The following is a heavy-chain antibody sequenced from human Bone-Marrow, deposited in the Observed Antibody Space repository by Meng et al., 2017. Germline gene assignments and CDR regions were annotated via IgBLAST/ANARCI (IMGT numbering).Heavy chain of an antibody. D-gene: IGHD3-10*01. CDR3: AKDPHYYGSGSYPIAFDI. J-gene: IGHJ3*02. V-gene: IGHV3-23*01. CDR1: GFSFSSYA. Sequence: GGSLRLSCAASGFSFSSYAMSWVRHAPGKGLEWVSALSGGGFTTYYADSVKGRFTISRDNSKTTLYLQMNSLRAEDTAVYYCAKDPHYYGSGSYPIAFDIWGQGTMVTVSS. CDR2: LSGGGFTT.